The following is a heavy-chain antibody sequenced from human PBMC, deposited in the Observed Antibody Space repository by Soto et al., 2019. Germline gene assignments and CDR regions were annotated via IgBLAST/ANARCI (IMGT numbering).Heavy chain of an antibody. CDR3: ARDTVGANDY. V-gene: IGHV3-33*01. CDR1: GFTFSSYG. D-gene: IGHD1-26*01. CDR2: IWYDGSNK. J-gene: IGHJ4*02. Sequence: QVQLVESGGGVVQPGRSPRLSCAASGFTFSSYGMHWVRQAPGKGLEWVAVIWYDGSNKYYADSVKGRFTISRDNSKNTLYLQMNSLRAEDTAVYYCARDTVGANDYWGQGTLVTVSS.